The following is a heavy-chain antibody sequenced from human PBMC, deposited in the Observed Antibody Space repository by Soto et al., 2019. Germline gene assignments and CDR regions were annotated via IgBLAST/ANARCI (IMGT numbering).Heavy chain of an antibody. Sequence: EVQLLESGGGLVQPGGSLRLSCAASGFTFSTYAMNWVRQAPGKGLEWVSGISGSGDSTYYADSVKGRFTVSRDNSKNTLYLTMNSLRAEDTAVFYCAKERSSGWSLDYWGQGTLGTVSS. CDR1: GFTFSTYA. CDR2: ISGSGDST. V-gene: IGHV3-23*01. J-gene: IGHJ4*02. D-gene: IGHD6-19*01. CDR3: AKERSSGWSLDY.